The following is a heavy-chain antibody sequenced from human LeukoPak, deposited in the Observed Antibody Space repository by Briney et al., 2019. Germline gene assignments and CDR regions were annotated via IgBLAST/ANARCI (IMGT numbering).Heavy chain of an antibody. V-gene: IGHV3-23*01. J-gene: IGHJ3*01. CDR1: GFTFRDSA. D-gene: IGHD5-24*01. Sequence: GGSLRLSCAGSGFTFRDSAMTWVRQAPGKGLEWVSLISFSGANTYYADSVKGRFTISRDNSKDTLYLQMNSLRAEDTAICYCARDIQLSTWGLGTMVTVSS. CDR2: ISFSGANT. CDR3: ARDIQLST.